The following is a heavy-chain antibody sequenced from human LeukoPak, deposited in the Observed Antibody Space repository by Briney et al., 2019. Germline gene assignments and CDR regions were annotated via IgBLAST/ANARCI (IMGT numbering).Heavy chain of an antibody. CDR1: GFSLSTRGVG. Sequence: SGPTLVNPTQTLTLTCTFSGFSLSTRGVGVGWIRQPPGKALEWLALIYWNDDKRYKSSLKSRLTIAKDTSKNQVVLTMTNVDLVDTATYYCARSRVADGYFDSWGQGTLVTVSS. J-gene: IGHJ4*02. CDR3: ARSRVADGYFDS. D-gene: IGHD6-13*01. V-gene: IGHV2-5*01. CDR2: IYWNDDK.